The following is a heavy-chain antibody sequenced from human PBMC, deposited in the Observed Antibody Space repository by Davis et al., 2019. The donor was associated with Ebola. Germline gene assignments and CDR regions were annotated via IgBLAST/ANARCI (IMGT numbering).Heavy chain of an antibody. J-gene: IGHJ3*02. CDR1: GYTFTSYA. CDR2: SNAGNGNT. CDR3: ARAAYYYDSSGYYHSAFDI. Sequence: ASVKVSCKASGYTFTSYAMHWVRQAPGQRLEWMGWSNAGNGNTKYSQKFQGRVTITRDTSASTAYMELSSLRSEDTAVYYCARAAYYYDSSGYYHSAFDIWGQGTMVTVSS. D-gene: IGHD3-22*01. V-gene: IGHV1-3*01.